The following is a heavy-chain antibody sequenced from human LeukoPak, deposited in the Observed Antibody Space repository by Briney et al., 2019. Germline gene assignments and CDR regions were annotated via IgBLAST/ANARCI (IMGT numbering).Heavy chain of an antibody. CDR1: GFTFSNYA. CDR2: ICGHGISI. V-gene: IGHV3-23*01. D-gene: IGHD3-16*01. CDR3: GRDPNGDYVGAFEF. J-gene: IGHJ3*01. Sequence: GGSLRLSCEASGFTFSNYAMSWVRQAPGKGLEWVSGICGHGISIYYANSVKGRFTISRDNSKSTLYLQMNSLRVEDTAEYFCGRDPNGDYVGAFEFWGQGTKVAVSS.